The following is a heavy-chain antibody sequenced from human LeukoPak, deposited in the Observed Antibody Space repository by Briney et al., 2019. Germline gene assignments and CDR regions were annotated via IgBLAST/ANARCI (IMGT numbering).Heavy chain of an antibody. CDR1: GFTFSSYG. Sequence: GGSLRLSCAASGFTFSSYGMSWVRQAPGKGLEWVANIKQDGSEKYYVDSVKGRFTISRDNAKNSLYLQMNSLRAEDTAVYYCARDFHRRYYDSSGYNAFDIWGQGTMVTVSS. CDR3: ARDFHRRYYDSSGYNAFDI. V-gene: IGHV3-7*01. D-gene: IGHD3-22*01. J-gene: IGHJ3*02. CDR2: IKQDGSEK.